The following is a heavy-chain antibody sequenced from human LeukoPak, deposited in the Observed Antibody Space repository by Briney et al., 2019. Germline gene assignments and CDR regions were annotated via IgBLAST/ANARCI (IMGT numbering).Heavy chain of an antibody. V-gene: IGHV4-61*08. Sequence: PSETLSLTCAVSGASISSGAYGWSWIRQPPGKGLEWIGYIYYSGSTNYNPSLQSRVTISVDTSKNQFSLRLSSVTAADTAVYYCAREYDSSGYYDYWGQGTLVTVSS. D-gene: IGHD3-22*01. CDR3: AREYDSSGYYDY. CDR2: IYYSGST. J-gene: IGHJ4*02. CDR1: GASISSGAYG.